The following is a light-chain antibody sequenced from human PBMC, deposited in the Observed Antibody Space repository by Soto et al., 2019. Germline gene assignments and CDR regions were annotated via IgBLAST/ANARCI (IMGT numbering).Light chain of an antibody. CDR3: QQLNSYPSIT. J-gene: IGKJ3*01. Sequence: DIQMTQSPSSLSASVGDRVTITCRASQTISIFLNWYQQKPGKAPKLLIYGASTLQGGVPSRFSGSGSGTDFTLTISRLQPEDFATYYCQQLNSYPSITFGPGTTVDVK. CDR1: QTISIF. V-gene: IGKV1-39*01. CDR2: GAS.